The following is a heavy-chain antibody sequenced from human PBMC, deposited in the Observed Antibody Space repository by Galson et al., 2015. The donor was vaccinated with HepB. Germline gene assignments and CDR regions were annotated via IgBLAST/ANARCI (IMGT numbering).Heavy chain of an antibody. V-gene: IGHV3-30*18. CDR1: GFTFSSYG. CDR2: ISYDGSNK. CDR3: AKEPPQGYDSSGSYFQH. D-gene: IGHD3-22*01. Sequence: SLRLSCAASGFTFSSYGMHWVRQAPGKGLEWVAVISYDGSNKYYADSVKGRFTISRDNSKNTLYLQMNSLRAEDTAVYYCAKEPPQGYDSSGSYFQHWGQGTLVTVSS. J-gene: IGHJ1*01.